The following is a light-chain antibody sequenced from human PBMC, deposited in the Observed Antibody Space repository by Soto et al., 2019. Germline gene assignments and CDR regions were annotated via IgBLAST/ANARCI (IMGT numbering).Light chain of an antibody. CDR1: SSDVGDYNY. CDR2: DVS. J-gene: IGLJ1*01. Sequence: QSVLTQPASVSGSPGQWITISCTGTSSDVGDYNYVSWYQQHPGKAPKLMIYDVSNRPSGVSNRFSGSKSGNTASLTISGLQAEDEADYYCSSYTSSSVYVFGTGTKLTVL. CDR3: SSYTSSSVYV. V-gene: IGLV2-14*01.